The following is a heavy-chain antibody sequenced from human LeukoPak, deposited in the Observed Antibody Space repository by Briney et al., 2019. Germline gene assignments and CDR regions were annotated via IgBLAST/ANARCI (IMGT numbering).Heavy chain of an antibody. CDR2: IRYDGSEG. CDR1: GFTFSTYG. J-gene: IGHJ4*02. D-gene: IGHD6-19*01. V-gene: IGHV3-30*02. CDR3: AKVGYGWYEVDY. Sequence: PGGSLRLSCAASGFTFSTYGMHWVRQAPGKGLDLVAFIRYDGSEGYYADSVKDRFTVSRDNSKNRMYLQMNSLRAEDTAIYYCAKVGYGWYEVDYWGQGTLVTVSS.